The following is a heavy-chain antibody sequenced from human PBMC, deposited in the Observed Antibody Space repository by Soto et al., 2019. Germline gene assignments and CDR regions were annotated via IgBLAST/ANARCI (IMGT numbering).Heavy chain of an antibody. Sequence: QVQLQESGPGLVKPSDTLSLTCAVSGYSISSSNRWGWIRQPPGKGLEWIGYIYYSGTTYYNPSLKRRVTMSVDTSKNQFSLKLSSVTAVDTAVYYCARPLGGELPSYWYFDLWGRGTLVTVSS. J-gene: IGHJ2*01. CDR3: ARPLGGELPSYWYFDL. V-gene: IGHV4-28*01. CDR2: IYYSGTT. D-gene: IGHD1-26*01. CDR1: GYSISSSNR.